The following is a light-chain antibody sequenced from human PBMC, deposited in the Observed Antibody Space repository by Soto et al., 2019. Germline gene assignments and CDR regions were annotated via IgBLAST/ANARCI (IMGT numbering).Light chain of an antibody. CDR1: SSDVGGYKY. V-gene: IGLV2-8*01. Sequence: QSVLTQPPSASGSPGQSVTISCTETSSDVGGYKYVSWYQQHPGKAPKLMIFEVHKRPSGVPDRFSGSKSGNTASLTVSGLQAEDEADYYCSSYGGTNNLLFGGGTKLTVL. J-gene: IGLJ2*01. CDR2: EVH. CDR3: SSYGGTNNLL.